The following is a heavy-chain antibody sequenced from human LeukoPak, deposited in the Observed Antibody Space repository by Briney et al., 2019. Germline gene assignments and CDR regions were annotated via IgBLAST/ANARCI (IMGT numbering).Heavy chain of an antibody. J-gene: IGHJ4*02. D-gene: IGHD6-19*01. CDR3: ASERAGRSSGWYYFDY. V-gene: IGHV1-2*02. CDR1: GYTFTDNY. CDR2: INPNTGGT. Sequence: GASVKVSCKASGYTFTDNYMHWVRQAPGQGLEWMGWINPNTGGTNYAQKLQGRVTMTTDTSTSTAYMELRSLRSDDTAVYYCASERAGRSSGWYYFDYWGQGTLVTVSS.